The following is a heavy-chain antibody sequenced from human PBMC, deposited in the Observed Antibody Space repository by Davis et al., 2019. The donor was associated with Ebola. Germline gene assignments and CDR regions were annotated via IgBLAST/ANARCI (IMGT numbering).Heavy chain of an antibody. Sequence: ASVKVSCKASGYTFTSYYMHWVRQAPGQGLEWMGIINPTGGSTSYAQKFQGRVTMTRDTSTSTVYMELSSLRSEDTAVYYCARVKYSSSWYGRDAFDIWGQGTMVTVSS. J-gene: IGHJ3*02. CDR3: ARVKYSSSWYGRDAFDI. CDR1: GYTFTSYY. CDR2: INPTGGST. D-gene: IGHD6-13*01. V-gene: IGHV1-46*01.